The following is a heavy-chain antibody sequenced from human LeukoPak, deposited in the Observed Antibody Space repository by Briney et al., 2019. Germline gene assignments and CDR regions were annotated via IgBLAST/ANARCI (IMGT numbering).Heavy chain of an antibody. J-gene: IGHJ3*02. CDR1: GGSFSDYY. Sequence: SETLSLTCAVYGGSFSDYYWSWIRQPPGKGLEWIGEINQKRGSTNYNPSLKSRVTISVDTSKNQFSLKLSSVTDADTAVYYCARALTYNIRSVSAFDIWGQGTVVTVSS. CDR3: ARALTYNIRSVSAFDI. CDR2: INQKRGST. V-gene: IGHV4-34*01. D-gene: IGHD1-20*01.